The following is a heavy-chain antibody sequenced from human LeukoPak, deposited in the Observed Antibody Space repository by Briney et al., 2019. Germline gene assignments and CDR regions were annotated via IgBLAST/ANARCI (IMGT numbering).Heavy chain of an antibody. CDR3: ARDSRYYYDSSGYSNFDY. D-gene: IGHD3-22*01. V-gene: IGHV4-61*01. CDR1: GGSVSSGSYY. Sequence: PSETLSLTCTVSGGSVSSGSYYWSWIRQPPGKGLEWFGYIYYSGSTNYNPSLKSRVTISVDTSKNQFSLKLSSVTAADTAVYYCARDSRYYYDSSGYSNFDYWGQGTLVTVSS. J-gene: IGHJ4*02. CDR2: IYYSGST.